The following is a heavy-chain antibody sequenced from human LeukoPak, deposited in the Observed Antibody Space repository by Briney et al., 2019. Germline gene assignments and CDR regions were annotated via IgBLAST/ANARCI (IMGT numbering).Heavy chain of an antibody. CDR1: GYTFTNYG. Sequence: GASVKVSCKASGYTFTNYGISWVRQAPGQGLEWMGGIIPIFGTANYAQKFQGRVTITADESTSTAYMELSSLRSEDTAVYYCARDVSMIAAAGTSIGYWGQGTLVTVSS. J-gene: IGHJ4*02. D-gene: IGHD6-13*01. CDR2: IIPIFGTA. CDR3: ARDVSMIAAAGTSIGY. V-gene: IGHV1-69*13.